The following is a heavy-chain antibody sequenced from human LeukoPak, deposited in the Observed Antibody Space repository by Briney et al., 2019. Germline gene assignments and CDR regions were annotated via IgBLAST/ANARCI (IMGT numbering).Heavy chain of an antibody. J-gene: IGHJ4*02. CDR3: AGGVAALGY. V-gene: IGHV3-11*01. D-gene: IGHD2-15*01. CDR2: ITSSGATI. CDR1: GFTFSDYY. Sequence: QPGGSLRLSCAASGFTFSDYYMTWIRQAPGKGLEWVSYITSSGATIYYADSVKGRFTISRDNAENSLYLQMNSLRADDTAVYYCAGGVAALGYWGQGTLVTVSS.